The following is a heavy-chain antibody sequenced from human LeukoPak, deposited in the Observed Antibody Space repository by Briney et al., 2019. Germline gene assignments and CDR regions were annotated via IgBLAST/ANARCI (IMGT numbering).Heavy chain of an antibody. CDR3: ARKLEYYYDSTFDY. D-gene: IGHD3-22*01. V-gene: IGHV4-61*02. J-gene: IGHJ4*02. CDR1: GGSISSGSYY. CDR2: IYTSGST. Sequence: PSETLSLTCTVSGGSISSGSYYWSWIRQPAGKGLEWIGRIYTSGSTNYNPSLKSRVTISVDTSKNQFSLKLSSVTAADTAVYYCARKLEYYYDSTFDYWGQGTLVTVSS.